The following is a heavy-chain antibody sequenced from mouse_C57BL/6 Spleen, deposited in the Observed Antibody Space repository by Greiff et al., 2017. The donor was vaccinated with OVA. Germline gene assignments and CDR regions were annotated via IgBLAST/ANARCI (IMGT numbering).Heavy chain of an antibody. CDR3: TTFYDYDGY. CDR2: IDPENGDT. CDR1: GFNIKDDY. V-gene: IGHV14-4*01. Sequence: EVKLVESGAELVRPGASVKLSCTASGFNIKDDYMHWVKQRPEQGLEWIGWIDPENGDTEYASKFQGKATITADTSSNTAYLQLSSLTSEDTAVYYCTTFYDYDGYWGQGTTLTVSS. J-gene: IGHJ2*01. D-gene: IGHD2-4*01.